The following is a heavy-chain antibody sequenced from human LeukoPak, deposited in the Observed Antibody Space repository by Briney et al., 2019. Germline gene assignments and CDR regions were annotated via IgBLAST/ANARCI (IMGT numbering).Heavy chain of an antibody. J-gene: IGHJ4*02. CDR2: ISWDGIST. CDR3: AKDSRGSSGSYFFDY. V-gene: IGHV3-43D*03. CDR1: GFTFDDYA. Sequence: GGSLRLSCAASGFTFDDYAMHWVRQAPGKGLEWVSLISWDGISTYYADSVKGRFTISRDNSKNSLYLQMNSLRAEDTALYYCAKDSRGSSGSYFFDYWGQGTLVTVSS. D-gene: IGHD1-26*01.